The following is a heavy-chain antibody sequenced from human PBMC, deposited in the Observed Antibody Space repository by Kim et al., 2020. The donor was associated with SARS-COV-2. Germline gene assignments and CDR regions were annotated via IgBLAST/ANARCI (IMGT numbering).Heavy chain of an antibody. V-gene: IGHV5-10-1*01. Sequence: GESLKISCKGSGYSFTSYWISWVHQMPGKGLEWMGRIDPSDSYTNYSPSFQGHVTISADKSISTAYLQWSSLKASDTAMYYCARPSQKGYSSGWYGFWGQGTLVTVSS. CDR1: GYSFTSYW. CDR3: ARPSQKGYSSGWYGF. D-gene: IGHD6-19*01. J-gene: IGHJ4*02. CDR2: IDPSDSYT.